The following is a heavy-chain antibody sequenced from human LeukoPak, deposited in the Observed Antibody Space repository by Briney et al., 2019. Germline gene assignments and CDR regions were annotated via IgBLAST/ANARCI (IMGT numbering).Heavy chain of an antibody. CDR1: GYTFTGYY. CDR2: INPNSGGT. D-gene: IGHD3-22*01. CDR3: ASYYYDSSGYYSTVY. J-gene: IGHJ4*02. V-gene: IGHV1-2*02. Sequence: GASVKVSCKASGYTFTGYYMHWVRQAPGQGPEWMGWINPNSGGTNYAQKFQGRVTMTRDTSISTAYMELSRLRSDDTAVYYCASYYYDSSGYYSTVYWGQGTLVTVSS.